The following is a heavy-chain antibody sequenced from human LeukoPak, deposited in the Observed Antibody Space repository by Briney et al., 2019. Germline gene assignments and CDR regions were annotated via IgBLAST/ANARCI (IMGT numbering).Heavy chain of an antibody. CDR1: GGTFSSYA. CDR3: ARDSNGYSYGVFDY. CDR2: IIPIFGTA. J-gene: IGHJ4*02. D-gene: IGHD5-18*01. V-gene: IGHV1-69*05. Sequence: SVKVSCKASGGTFSSYAISWVRQAPGQGLEWMGRIIPIFGTADYAQKFQGRVTITTDESTSTAYMELSSLRSEDTAVYYCARDSNGYSYGVFDYWGQGTLVTVSS.